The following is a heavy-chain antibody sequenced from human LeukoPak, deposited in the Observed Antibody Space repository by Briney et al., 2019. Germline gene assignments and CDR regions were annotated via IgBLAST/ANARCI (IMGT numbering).Heavy chain of an antibody. J-gene: IGHJ3*02. Sequence: GGSLRLSCAGSGFTFSRYWMHWVRQAPGKGLVWVSRINNDGSNTYYADSVKGRFTISRDNAKNTLYLQMDGLRAEDTALYYCARYGTDPFDIWGQGTLVSVSS. CDR3: ARYGTDPFDI. CDR2: INNDGSNT. V-gene: IGHV3-74*01. CDR1: GFTFSRYW. D-gene: IGHD4-17*01.